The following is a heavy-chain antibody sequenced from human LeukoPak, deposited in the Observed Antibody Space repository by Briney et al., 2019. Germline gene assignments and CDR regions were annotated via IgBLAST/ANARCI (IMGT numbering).Heavy chain of an antibody. J-gene: IGHJ6*02. CDR3: ARQRGYSYGSGDYYYGMDV. CDR2: IYPGDSDT. CDR1: GYSFTSYW. Sequence: GESLKISCKGSGYSFTSYWIGWVRQMPRKGLEWMGIIYPGDSDTRYSPSFQGQVTISADKSISTAYLQWSSLKASDTAMYYCARQRGYSYGSGDYYYGMDVWGQGTTVTVSS. V-gene: IGHV5-51*01. D-gene: IGHD5-18*01.